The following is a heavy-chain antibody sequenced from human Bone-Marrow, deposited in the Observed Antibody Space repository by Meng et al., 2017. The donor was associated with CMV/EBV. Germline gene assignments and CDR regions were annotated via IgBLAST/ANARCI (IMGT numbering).Heavy chain of an antibody. CDR1: GYTFTSYG. CDR2: ISGYNGNT. V-gene: IGHV1-18*01. CDR3: ARDFVGATQMGY. Sequence: ASVKVSCKASGYTFTSYGISWVRQALGQGLEWMGWISGYNGNTNYAQKLQGRVTMTTDTSTSTAYMELRSLRSDDTAVYYCARDFVGATQMGYWGQGTLVTVSS. D-gene: IGHD1-26*01. J-gene: IGHJ4*02.